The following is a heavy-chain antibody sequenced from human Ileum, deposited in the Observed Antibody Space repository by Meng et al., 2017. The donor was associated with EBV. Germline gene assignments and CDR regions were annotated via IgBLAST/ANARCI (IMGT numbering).Heavy chain of an antibody. Sequence: QVVLPESGPGLVKPSSTLSRTCTVSGGSVSSAHSFWTWIRQPPGKGLEWIGEIHHSGITNYNASLRSRVDMSIDKSKNQVSFNLRSATAADTAVYYCARGVDYHWGYWGQGSLVTASS. D-gene: IGHD3-16*01. CDR1: GGSVSSAHSF. CDR3: ARGVDYHWGY. J-gene: IGHJ4*02. V-gene: IGHV4-61*01. CDR2: IHHSGIT.